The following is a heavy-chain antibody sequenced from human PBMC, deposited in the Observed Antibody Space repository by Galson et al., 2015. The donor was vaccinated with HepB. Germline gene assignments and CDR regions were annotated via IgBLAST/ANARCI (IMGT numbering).Heavy chain of an antibody. D-gene: IGHD3-22*01. V-gene: IGHV3-48*02. CDR1: GFTFSSYS. J-gene: IGHJ4*02. CDR2: ISSSSSTI. CDR3: ERDFTDYYDSSGYDYYFDY. Sequence: SLRLSCAASGFTFSSYSMNWVRQAPGKGLEWVSYISSSSSTIYYADSVKGRFTISRDNAKNSLYLQMNSLRDEDTAVYYCERDFTDYYDSSGYDYYFDYWGQGTLVTVSS.